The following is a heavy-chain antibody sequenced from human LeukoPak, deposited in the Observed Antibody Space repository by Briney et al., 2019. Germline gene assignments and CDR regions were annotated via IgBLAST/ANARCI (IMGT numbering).Heavy chain of an antibody. CDR3: ARTYYDSSY. Sequence: SETLSLTCAVYGGSFSGYCWSWIRQPPGKGLEWIGEINHSGSTNYNPSLKSRVTISVDTSKNQFSLKLSSVTAADTAVYYCARTYYDSSYWGQGTLVTVSS. V-gene: IGHV4-34*01. D-gene: IGHD3-22*01. J-gene: IGHJ4*02. CDR1: GGSFSGYC. CDR2: INHSGST.